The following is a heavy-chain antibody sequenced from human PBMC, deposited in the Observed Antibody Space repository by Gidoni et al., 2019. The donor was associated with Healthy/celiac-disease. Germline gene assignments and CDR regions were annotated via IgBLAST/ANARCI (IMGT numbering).Heavy chain of an antibody. CDR1: GGSFSGYY. CDR3: ARGRGGGFGVGCYVDY. CDR2: INHSGST. Sequence: QVQLQQWGAGLLKPSETLSLTCAVYGGSFSGYYWSWIRQPPGKGLEWIGAINHSGSTNYNPSLKSRVTISVDTSKNQFSLKLSSVTAADTAVYYCARGRGGGFGVGCYVDYWGQGTLVTVSS. D-gene: IGHD2-15*01. V-gene: IGHV4-34*01. J-gene: IGHJ4*02.